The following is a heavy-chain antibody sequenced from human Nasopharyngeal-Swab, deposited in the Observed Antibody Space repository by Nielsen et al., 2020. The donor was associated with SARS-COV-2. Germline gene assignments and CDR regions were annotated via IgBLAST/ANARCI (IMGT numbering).Heavy chain of an antibody. J-gene: IGHJ2*01. CDR2: IHSDGTST. CDR3: AKDLPEGWNSYLWHFDL. V-gene: IGHV3-23*03. CDR1: GFTFSSYS. D-gene: IGHD1-1*01. Sequence: GESLKISCAASGFTFSSYSMNWVRQAPGMGLEWVSVIHSDGTSTKYADSVKGRLTISRDNSKDTLYLQMNSLRAEDTAVYYCAKDLPEGWNSYLWHFDLWGRGTLVTVSS.